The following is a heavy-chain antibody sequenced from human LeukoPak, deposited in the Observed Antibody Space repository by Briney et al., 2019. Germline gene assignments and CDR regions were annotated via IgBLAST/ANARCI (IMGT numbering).Heavy chain of an antibody. J-gene: IGHJ4*02. Sequence: GGSLRLSCAASGFAFSTYAMSWVRQAPGKGLEWVSGIIGSGGSTYYADSVKGRFTISRDNSKNTLYLQMNSLRAEDTALYYCAKDRPYQVGGSVYWGQGILVTVSS. CDR1: GFAFSTYA. D-gene: IGHD1-26*01. V-gene: IGHV3-23*01. CDR2: IIGSGGST. CDR3: AKDRPYQVGGSVY.